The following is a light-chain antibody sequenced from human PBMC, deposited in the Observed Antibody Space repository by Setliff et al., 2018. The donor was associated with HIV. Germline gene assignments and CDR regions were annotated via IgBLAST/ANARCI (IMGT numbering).Light chain of an antibody. Sequence: QSALTQPPSASGTPGQRVTISCSGGSSNIGSNTVNWYQHLPGTAPKLLIYSNDQRPSGVPDRFSGSKSGTSASLAISGLQSEDEADYYCAAWDDSLNGYVFGTGTKVTVL. CDR2: SND. CDR1: SSNIGSNT. CDR3: AAWDDSLNGYV. V-gene: IGLV1-44*01. J-gene: IGLJ1*01.